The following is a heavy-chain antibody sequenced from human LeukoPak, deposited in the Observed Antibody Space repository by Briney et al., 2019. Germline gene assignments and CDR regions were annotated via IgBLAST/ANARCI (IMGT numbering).Heavy chain of an antibody. D-gene: IGHD6-13*01. CDR3: ARESSSWYYYYYMDV. CDR1: GGSISSGSYC. CDR2: IYTSGST. V-gene: IGHV4-61*02. J-gene: IGHJ6*03. Sequence: KPSETLSLTCTVSGGSISSGSYCWSWIRQPAGKGLEWIGRIYTSGSTNYNPSLKSRVTISVDTSKNQFSLKLSSVTAADTAVYYCARESSSWYYYYYMDVWGKGTTVTISS.